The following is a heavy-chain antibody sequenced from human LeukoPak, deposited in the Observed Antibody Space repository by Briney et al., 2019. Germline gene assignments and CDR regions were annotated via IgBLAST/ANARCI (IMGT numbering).Heavy chain of an antibody. J-gene: IGHJ4*02. V-gene: IGHV3-33*06. CDR3: AKDKYRGYSYGSYYFDY. CDR2: IWYDGSNK. Sequence: GRSLRLSCAASGFTFSSYGMHWVRQAPGKGLEWVAVIWYDGSNKYYADSVKGRFTISRDNSKNTLYLQMNSLRAEDTAVYYCAKDKYRGYSYGSYYFDYWGQGTLVTVSS. D-gene: IGHD5-18*01. CDR1: GFTFSSYG.